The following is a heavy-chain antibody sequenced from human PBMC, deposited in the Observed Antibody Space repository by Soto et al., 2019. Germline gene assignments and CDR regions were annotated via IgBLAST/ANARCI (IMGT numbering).Heavy chain of an antibody. CDR1: GYTFTSYG. CDR2: ISAYNGNT. Sequence: ASVKVSCTASGYTFTSYGISWVRQAPGQGLEWMGWISAYNGNTNYAQKLQGRVTMTTDTSTSTAYMELRSLRSDDTAVYYCARVQNDFWSGYYWFDPWGQGTLVTVSS. D-gene: IGHD3-3*01. V-gene: IGHV1-18*01. J-gene: IGHJ5*02. CDR3: ARVQNDFWSGYYWFDP.